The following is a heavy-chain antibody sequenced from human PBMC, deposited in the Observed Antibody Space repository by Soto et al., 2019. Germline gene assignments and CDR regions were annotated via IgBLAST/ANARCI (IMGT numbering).Heavy chain of an antibody. CDR3: AREQLVLHYFDY. Sequence: QVQLQESGPGLVKPSQTLSLTCTVSGGSISSGDYYWSWIRQPPGKGLEWIGYIYYSGSTYYNPSLNSRFTISVDTSKNQFSLKLSSVTAADTAVYYCAREQLVLHYFDYWGQGTLVTVSS. D-gene: IGHD6-6*01. CDR2: IYYSGST. CDR1: GGSISSGDYY. V-gene: IGHV4-30-4*01. J-gene: IGHJ4*02.